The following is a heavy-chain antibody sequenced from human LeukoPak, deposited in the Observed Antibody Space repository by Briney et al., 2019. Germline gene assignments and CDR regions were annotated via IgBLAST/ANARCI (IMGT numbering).Heavy chain of an antibody. J-gene: IGHJ4*02. CDR1: RFTFSNYA. CDR3: ARGSVDHDILAAYFDY. CDR2: ISDDGTNK. Sequence: GRSLRLSCAASRFTFSNYALHWVRQTPGKGLEWVAVISDDGTNKYYSDSVKGRFTISRDNSKNTLYLQMSSLRADDTAVYYCARGSVDHDILAAYFDYWGQGTLVTVSS. V-gene: IGHV3-30*04. D-gene: IGHD3-9*01.